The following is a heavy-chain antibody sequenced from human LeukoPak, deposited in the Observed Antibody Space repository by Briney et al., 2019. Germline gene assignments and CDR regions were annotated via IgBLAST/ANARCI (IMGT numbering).Heavy chain of an antibody. D-gene: IGHD3-10*01. J-gene: IGHJ3*02. CDR3: ARDYYFGSGTYLDAFDI. CDR2: INPKSGGT. Sequence: ASVKVSCKASGYTFTGFYIHWVRQAPGQGLEWMGWINPKSGGTNYAQKFQGRVTMTRDTSINTAYMELSSLTSDDTAVYYCARDYYFGSGTYLDAFDIWGQGTMVTVSS. CDR1: GYTFTGFY. V-gene: IGHV1-2*02.